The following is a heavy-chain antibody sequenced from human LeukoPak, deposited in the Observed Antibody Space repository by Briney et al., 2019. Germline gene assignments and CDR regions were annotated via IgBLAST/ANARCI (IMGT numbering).Heavy chain of an antibody. J-gene: IGHJ4*02. CDR2: INHSGST. CDR1: GGSFSGYY. V-gene: IGHV4-34*01. Sequence: SETLSLTCAVYGGSFSGYYWSWIRQPPGKGLEWIGEINHSGSTNYNPSLKSRVTISVDTSKNQFSLKLSSVTAADTAVYYCARCGWSPVRGPDYWGQGTLVTVSS. D-gene: IGHD6-19*01. CDR3: ARCGWSPVRGPDY.